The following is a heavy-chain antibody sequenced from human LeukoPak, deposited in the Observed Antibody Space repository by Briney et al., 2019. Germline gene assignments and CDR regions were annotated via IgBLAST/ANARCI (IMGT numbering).Heavy chain of an antibody. D-gene: IGHD3-22*01. CDR3: ARGNTTYYYDSSGYSDY. J-gene: IGHJ4*02. V-gene: IGHV4-61*02. CDR1: GGSISSGSYY. CDR2: IYTIGST. Sequence: PSQTLSLTCTVSGGSISSGSYYWSWIRQLAGKGLEWIGRIYTIGSTNYNPSLKSRVTISVDTSKNQFSLKLSSVTAADTAVYYCARGNTTYYYDSSGYSDYWGQGTLVTVSS.